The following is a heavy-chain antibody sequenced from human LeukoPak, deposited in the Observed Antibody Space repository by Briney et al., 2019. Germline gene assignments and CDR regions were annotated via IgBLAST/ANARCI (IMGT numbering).Heavy chain of an antibody. J-gene: IGHJ6*02. CDR2: VYYSGGT. V-gene: IGHV4-39*07. Sequence: PSETLSLTCTVSGGSISSSSYYWAWIRQPPGKGLEWIGSVYYSGGTYYNPSLKSRFSISVDTSKNQFSLKLNFVTAADTAVYYCARGDVLRYPRRPFYGMDVWGQGTTVTVSS. CDR1: GGSISSSSYY. CDR3: ARGDVLRYPRRPFYGMDV. D-gene: IGHD3-9*01.